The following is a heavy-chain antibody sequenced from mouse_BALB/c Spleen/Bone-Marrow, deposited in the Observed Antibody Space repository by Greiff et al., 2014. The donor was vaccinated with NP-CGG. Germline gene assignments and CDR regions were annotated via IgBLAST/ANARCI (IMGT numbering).Heavy chain of an antibody. V-gene: IGHV1-87*01. Sequence: QVQLKESGAELARPGASVKLSCKASGYTFTSYWMQWVKQRPGRGLEWIGAIYPGDGDTRYTQKFKGKATLTADKSSSTAYMQLSSLASEDSAVYYCARGFPFDYWGQGTTLTVSS. CDR2: IYPGDGDT. J-gene: IGHJ2*01. CDR1: GYTFTSYW. CDR3: ARGFPFDY.